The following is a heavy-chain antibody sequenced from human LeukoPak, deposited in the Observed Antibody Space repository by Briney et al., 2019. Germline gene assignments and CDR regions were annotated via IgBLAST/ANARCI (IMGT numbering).Heavy chain of an antibody. D-gene: IGHD6-19*01. CDR1: GFIVSRNY. J-gene: IGHJ3*02. Sequence: GGSLRLSCAASGFIVSRNYMDWVRQAPGKGLEWVSVIYTGGNTYYADSVKGRFTISRDNSKNTLYLQMHSLRAEDTAVSYCASSISGQSFDIWGQGTMVTVSS. V-gene: IGHV3-53*01. CDR2: IYTGGNT. CDR3: ASSISGQSFDI.